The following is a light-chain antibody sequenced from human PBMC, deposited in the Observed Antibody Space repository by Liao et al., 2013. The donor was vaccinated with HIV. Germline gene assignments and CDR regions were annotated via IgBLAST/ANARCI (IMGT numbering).Light chain of an antibody. CDR1: KLGDKY. Sequence: SYEVTQPPSVSVSPGQTATITCSGDKLGDKYACWFQQKPGQSPVLVIYQDNKRPSGIPERFSGSNSGNTATLTISGTQPMDEADYYCQAWDRNTAIFGGGTKLTVL. J-gene: IGLJ2*01. CDR2: QDN. V-gene: IGLV3-1*01. CDR3: QAWDRNTAI.